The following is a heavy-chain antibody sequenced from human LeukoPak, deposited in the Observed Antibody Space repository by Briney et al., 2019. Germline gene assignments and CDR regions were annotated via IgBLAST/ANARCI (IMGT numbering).Heavy chain of an antibody. V-gene: IGHV1-69*05. CDR2: IIPIFGTA. Sequence: SVKVSCKASGGTFSSYAISWVRQAPGQGLEWMGGIIPIFGTANYAQKFQGRVTITTGESTSTAYMELSSLRSEDTAVYYCARSYGSGCYDWFDPWGQGTLVTVSS. CDR1: GGTFSSYA. CDR3: ARSYGSGCYDWFDP. J-gene: IGHJ5*02. D-gene: IGHD3-10*01.